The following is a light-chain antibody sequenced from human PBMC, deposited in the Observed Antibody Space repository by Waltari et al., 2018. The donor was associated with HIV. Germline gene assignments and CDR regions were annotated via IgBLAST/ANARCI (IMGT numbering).Light chain of an antibody. J-gene: IGKJ1*01. CDR1: QSISSC. Sequence: DIQMPQSPSSLSASVGDRVTITCRASQSISSCLNWYQQKPGKAPKLLIYAASSLQSGVPSRFSGSGSVTDFTLTISSLQPEDFATYDCQQSYSTPRTFGQGTKVEIK. CDR2: AAS. CDR3: QQSYSTPRT. V-gene: IGKV1-39*01.